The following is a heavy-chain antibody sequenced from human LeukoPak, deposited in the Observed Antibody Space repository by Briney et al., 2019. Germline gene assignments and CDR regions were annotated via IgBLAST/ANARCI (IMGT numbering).Heavy chain of an antibody. CDR3: ARDSGLAVAGTINWFDP. CDR2: IYHSGST. D-gene: IGHD6-19*01. Sequence: SETLSLTCAVSGGSISSSNWWSWVRPPPGKGLEWIVEIYHSGSTNYNPSLKSRVTISVDKSKNQFSLKLSSVTAADTAVYYCARDSGLAVAGTINWFDPWGQGTLVTVSS. V-gene: IGHV4-4*02. J-gene: IGHJ5*02. CDR1: GGSISSSNW.